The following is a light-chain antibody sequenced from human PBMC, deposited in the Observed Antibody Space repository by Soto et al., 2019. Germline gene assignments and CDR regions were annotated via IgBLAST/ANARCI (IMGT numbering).Light chain of an antibody. CDR1: QSVDND. V-gene: IGKV3D-15*01. CDR3: QQYNNWPLT. Sequence: EIVMTQSPATLSVSPGDRATLSCRASQSVDNDLAWYQQKPGQPPRPLIYDASTRATGIPARFSGSQSGTEFTLTISSLLSEDFAVYFCQQYNNWPLTFGGGTKVETK. J-gene: IGKJ4*01. CDR2: DAS.